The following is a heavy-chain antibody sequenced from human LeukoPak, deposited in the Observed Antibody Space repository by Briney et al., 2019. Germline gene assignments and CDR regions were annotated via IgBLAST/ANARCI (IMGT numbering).Heavy chain of an antibody. V-gene: IGHV1-18*01. Sequence: SAYNGNTNYAQKLQGRVTMTTDTSTSTAYMELRSLRSDDTAVCYCARDLRAFVATKGFDYWGQGTLVTVSS. D-gene: IGHD5-12*01. J-gene: IGHJ4*02. CDR2: SAYNGNT. CDR3: ARDLRAFVATKGFDY.